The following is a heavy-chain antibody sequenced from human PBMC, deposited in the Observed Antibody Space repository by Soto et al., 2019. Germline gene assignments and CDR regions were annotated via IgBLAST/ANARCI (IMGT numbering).Heavy chain of an antibody. Sequence: SETLSLTCTVSGGSISSYYWSWIRQPPGRGLEWIGYIYYSGSTNYNPSLKSRVTISVDTSKNQFSLKLSSVTAADTAVYYCARGQLQFDPWGQGTLVTVSS. CDR1: GGSISSYY. D-gene: IGHD6-13*01. V-gene: IGHV4-59*01. J-gene: IGHJ5*02. CDR2: IYYSGST. CDR3: ARGQLQFDP.